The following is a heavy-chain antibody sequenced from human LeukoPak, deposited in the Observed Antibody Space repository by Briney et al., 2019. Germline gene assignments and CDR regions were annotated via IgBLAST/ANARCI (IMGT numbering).Heavy chain of an antibody. D-gene: IGHD3-3*01. CDR1: GFTFSSYS. Sequence: GGSLRLSCAVSGFTFSSYSMNWVRQAPGKGLEWVSSITGSSTYIYYADSVKGRFTISRDNAKNSLYLQMNSLRAEDTAVYYCARGPPPYYDFWSAYYFDYWGQGTLVTVSS. CDR2: ITGSSTYI. J-gene: IGHJ4*02. V-gene: IGHV3-21*01. CDR3: ARGPPPYYDFWSAYYFDY.